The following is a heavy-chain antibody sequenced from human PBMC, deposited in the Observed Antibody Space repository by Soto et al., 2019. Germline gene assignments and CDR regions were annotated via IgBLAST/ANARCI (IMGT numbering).Heavy chain of an antibody. CDR2: ISYDGSNK. CDR3: ARDRLDYYDSSGYWDFQH. J-gene: IGHJ1*01. D-gene: IGHD3-22*01. V-gene: IGHV3-30-3*01. CDR1: GFTFSSYA. Sequence: GGSLRLSCAASGFTFSSYAMHWVRQAPGKGLEWVAVISYDGSNKYYADSVKGRFTISRDNSKNTLYLQMNSLRAEDTAVYYCARDRLDYYDSSGYWDFQHWGQGT.